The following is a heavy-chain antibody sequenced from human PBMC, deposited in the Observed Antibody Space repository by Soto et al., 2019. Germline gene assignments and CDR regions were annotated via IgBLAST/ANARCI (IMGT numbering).Heavy chain of an antibody. CDR1: GYTFTNYW. Sequence: GESLKISCNGSGYTFTNYWIDWVRQMPGKGLEWMGIIYPGDSNTKYSPSFQGQVTISADKSTSIVFLQWSTLKASDTAMYYCARHLGSPGYYSGMDVWGQGTTVTVSS. V-gene: IGHV5-51*01. J-gene: IGHJ6*02. CDR2: IYPGDSNT. D-gene: IGHD6-13*01. CDR3: ARHLGSPGYYSGMDV.